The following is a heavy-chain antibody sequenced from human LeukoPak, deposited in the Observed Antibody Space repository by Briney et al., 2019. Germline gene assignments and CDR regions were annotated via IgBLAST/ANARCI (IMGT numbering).Heavy chain of an antibody. D-gene: IGHD3-22*01. Sequence: GGSLRLSCAASGFTFSSYAMSWVRQAPGKGLEWVSAISGSGGSTYYADSVKGRFTISRDNSKNTLYLQMNSLRAEDTAVYYCAKDSLDYYDSSGYDYWGREPWSPSPQ. CDR2: ISGSGGST. V-gene: IGHV3-23*01. CDR3: AKDSLDYYDSSGYDY. J-gene: IGHJ4*02. CDR1: GFTFSSYA.